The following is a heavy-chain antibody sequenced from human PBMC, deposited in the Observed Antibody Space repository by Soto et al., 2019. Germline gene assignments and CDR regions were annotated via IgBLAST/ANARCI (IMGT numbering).Heavy chain of an antibody. CDR1: GGSISSSSYY. V-gene: IGHV4-39*01. J-gene: IGHJ4*02. CDR2: IYYSGST. Sequence: SQTLSLTCTVSGGSISSSSYYWGWIRQPPGKGLEWIWSIYYSGSTYYNPSLKSRVTIYVDTSISTAYMELSRLRSDDTAVYYCARTHCSSTRCYVGSWDYWGQGTLXTVSS. CDR3: ARTHCSSTRCYVGSWDY. D-gene: IGHD2-2*01.